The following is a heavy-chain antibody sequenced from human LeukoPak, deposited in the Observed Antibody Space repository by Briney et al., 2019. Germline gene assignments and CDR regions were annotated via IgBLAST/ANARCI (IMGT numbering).Heavy chain of an antibody. CDR2: IYTSGST. D-gene: IGHD3-3*01. Sequence: SETLSLTCTVSGGSISSYYWSLIRQPAGKGLEWIGRIYTSGSTNYNPSLKSRVTMSVDTSKNQFSLKLSSVTAADTAVYYCARVPFLEWLRPYYYYMDVWGKGTTVTVSS. V-gene: IGHV4-4*07. CDR1: GGSISSYY. J-gene: IGHJ6*03. CDR3: ARVPFLEWLRPYYYYMDV.